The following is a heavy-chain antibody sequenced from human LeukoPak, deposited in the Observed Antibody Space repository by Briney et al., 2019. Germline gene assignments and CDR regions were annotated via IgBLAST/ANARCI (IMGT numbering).Heavy chain of an antibody. CDR2: IYYSGST. CDR3: ARRYRNWNDEDDAFDI. Sequence: SETLSLTCTVSGGSISSYYWSWIRQPPGQGLEWIGYIYYSGSTNYNPSLKRRVTISGDTSKNQFSLKLSSVTAADTAVYYCARRYRNWNDEDDAFDIWGQGTMVTVSS. J-gene: IGHJ3*02. D-gene: IGHD1-20*01. V-gene: IGHV4-59*08. CDR1: GGSISSYY.